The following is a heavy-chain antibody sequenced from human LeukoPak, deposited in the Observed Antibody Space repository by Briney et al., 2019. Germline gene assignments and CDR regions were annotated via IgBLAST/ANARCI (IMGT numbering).Heavy chain of an antibody. Sequence: GGALRLSCVASGLTFTYSDFNWVRQAPGKGLEGLSTITRRSCNLYYADSVKGRFTTSRDDAKDSVYLQMENLRVEDTAIYYCARNFDSWGQGTLVTVSS. CDR1: GLTFTYSD. V-gene: IGHV3-21*01. CDR3: ARNFDS. J-gene: IGHJ4*02. CDR2: ITRRSCNL.